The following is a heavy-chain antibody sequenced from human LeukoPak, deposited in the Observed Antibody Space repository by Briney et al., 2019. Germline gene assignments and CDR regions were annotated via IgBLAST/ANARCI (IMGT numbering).Heavy chain of an antibody. J-gene: IGHJ4*02. Sequence: ASVKVSCKASGYTFTGYYMHWVRQAPGQGLEWMGWINPNSGGTNYAQKFQGRVTMTRDTSISTAYMELSRLRSDDTAVYYCARGRIGYCSGGSCYLYWGQGTLVTVSS. V-gene: IGHV1-2*02. CDR3: ARGRIGYCSGGSCYLY. D-gene: IGHD2-15*01. CDR1: GYTFTGYY. CDR2: INPNSGGT.